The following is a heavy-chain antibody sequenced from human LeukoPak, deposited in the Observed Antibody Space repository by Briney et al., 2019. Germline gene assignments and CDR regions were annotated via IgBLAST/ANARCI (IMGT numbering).Heavy chain of an antibody. CDR1: GFTFDDYA. J-gene: IGHJ1*01. D-gene: IGHD6-19*01. Sequence: GRSLRLSCAASGFTFDDYAMHWVRQAPGKGLEWVSGISWNGDSTGYADSVKGRFTISRDNAKNFLYLQMNSLRVEDTALYYCAKDIRSGWYSAYLQSWGQGTLVTVSS. CDR3: AKDIRSGWYSAYLQS. CDR2: ISWNGDST. V-gene: IGHV3-9*01.